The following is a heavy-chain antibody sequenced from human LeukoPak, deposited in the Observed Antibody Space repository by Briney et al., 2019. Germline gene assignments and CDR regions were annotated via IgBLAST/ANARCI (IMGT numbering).Heavy chain of an antibody. CDR3: PKGHTYGIGASYLAQ. V-gene: IGHV3-9*01. J-gene: IGHJ4*02. CDR2: ISWNSGSI. D-gene: IGHD5-18*01. CDR1: GFTFDDYA. Sequence: GGSLRLSCAASGFTFDDYAMHWVRHAPGKGLEWGSAISWNSGSIVYADSVKGRFTISRDNAKNSLYLQMNSLRTEDTALYFCPKGHTYGIGASYLAQWGEGPLVRVSS.